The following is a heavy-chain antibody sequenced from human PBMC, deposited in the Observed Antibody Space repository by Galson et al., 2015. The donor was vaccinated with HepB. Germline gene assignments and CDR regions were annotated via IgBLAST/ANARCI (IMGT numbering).Heavy chain of an antibody. CDR3: ARDPYSSSPEGWFDP. D-gene: IGHD6-6*01. V-gene: IGHV3-21*01. CDR1: GFTFSSYS. Sequence: SLRLSCAASGFTFSSYSMNWVRQAPGKGLEWVSSISSSSSYIFYADSVKGRFTISRDNAKNSLYLQMNSLRAEDTAVYYCARDPYSSSPEGWFDPWGQGTLVTVSS. J-gene: IGHJ5*02. CDR2: ISSSSSYI.